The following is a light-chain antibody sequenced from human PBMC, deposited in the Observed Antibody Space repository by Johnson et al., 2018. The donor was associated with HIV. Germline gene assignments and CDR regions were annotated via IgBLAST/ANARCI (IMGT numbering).Light chain of an antibody. CDR3: GTWDSSLSAPDV. V-gene: IGLV1-51*01. Sequence: QSVLTQPPSVSAAPGQKVTISCSGSSSNIGNNYVSWYQQLPETAPKLLIYDNNKRPSGIPDRFSGSKSGTSATLGITGLQTGDEADYYCGTWDSSLSAPDVFGTGTKVTVL. CDR1: SSNIGNNY. CDR2: DNN. J-gene: IGLJ1*01.